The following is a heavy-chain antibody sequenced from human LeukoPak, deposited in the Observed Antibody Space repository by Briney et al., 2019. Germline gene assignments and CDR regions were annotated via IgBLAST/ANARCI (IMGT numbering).Heavy chain of an antibody. Sequence: GGSLRLSCAASGFTFSNYWMTWVRQAPGKGLEWVAYIKGDGSVKHYVDSVEDRFTVSRDNDKKLLYLQMNSLRVEDTAIYYCARDLDVLLRGVEGYDANDMWGQGTAVTVSS. V-gene: IGHV3-7*03. CDR1: GFTFSNYW. J-gene: IGHJ3*02. CDR3: ARDLDVLLRGVEGYDANDM. D-gene: IGHD3-10*01. CDR2: IKGDGSVK.